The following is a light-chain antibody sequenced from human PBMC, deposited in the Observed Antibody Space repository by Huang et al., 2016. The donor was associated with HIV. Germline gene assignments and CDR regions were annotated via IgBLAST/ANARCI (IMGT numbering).Light chain of an antibody. CDR1: QTVDSD. CDR3: QQYKNWPRT. J-gene: IGKJ3*01. CDR2: GAS. V-gene: IGKV3-15*01. Sequence: EVVMTQSPATLSVSPGERAALSCRASQTVDSDLAWYQQKPGQAPRLLIYGASNRAPGIPARFSGSGSGTDFTLTISGLQSEDVAVYYCQQYKNWPRTFGPGTTVAI.